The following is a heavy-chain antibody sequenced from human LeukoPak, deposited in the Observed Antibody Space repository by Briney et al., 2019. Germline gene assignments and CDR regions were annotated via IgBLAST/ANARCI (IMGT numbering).Heavy chain of an antibody. D-gene: IGHD5-18*01. Sequence: SETLSLTCTVSGGSISSYYWSWIRQPPGKGLEWIGYIYYSGSTNYNPSLKSRVTISVDTSKNQFSLKLSSVTAADTAVYYRARGGYSYGRIDYWGQGTLVTVSS. CDR1: GGSISSYY. CDR2: IYYSGST. J-gene: IGHJ4*02. V-gene: IGHV4-59*01. CDR3: ARGGYSYGRIDY.